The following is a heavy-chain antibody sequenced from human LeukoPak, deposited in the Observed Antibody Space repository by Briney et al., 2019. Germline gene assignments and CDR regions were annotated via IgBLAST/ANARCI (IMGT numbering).Heavy chain of an antibody. Sequence: GGSLRLSCADSGFTCSTYAMSWVRQAPGKVLGWVSAIRGSGTTTYYADSVKGRLTISRDNSKNTLYLQMNSLRAEDTAVYYCAKAVSMVRGKVADYWGQGTLVTVSS. CDR2: IRGSGTTT. D-gene: IGHD3-10*01. J-gene: IGHJ4*02. CDR1: GFTCSTYA. V-gene: IGHV3-23*01. CDR3: AKAVSMVRGKVADY.